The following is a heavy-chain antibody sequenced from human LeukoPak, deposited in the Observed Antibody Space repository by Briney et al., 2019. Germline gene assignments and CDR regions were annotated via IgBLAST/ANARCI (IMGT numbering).Heavy chain of an antibody. CDR1: GFTFSSYA. CDR2: ISGSGGST. V-gene: IGHV3-23*01. Sequence: PGGSLRLSRAASGFTFSSYAMSWVRQAPGKGLEWVSAISGSGGSTYYADSVKGRFTISRDNSKNTLYLQMNSLRAEDTAVYYCAKRGYSGYDPWFDPWGQGTLVTVSS. CDR3: AKRGYSGYDPWFDP. J-gene: IGHJ5*02. D-gene: IGHD5-12*01.